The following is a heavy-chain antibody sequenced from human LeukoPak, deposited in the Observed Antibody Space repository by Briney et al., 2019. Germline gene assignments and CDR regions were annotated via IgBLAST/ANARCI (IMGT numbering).Heavy chain of an antibody. CDR2: MNPNSGNT. V-gene: IGHV1-8*01. D-gene: IGHD1-1*01. Sequence: ASVKVSCKASGYTFTCYDINWVRQATGQGLEWMGWMNPNSGNTGYAQKFQGRVTMTRNTSISTAYMELSSLRSEDTAVYYCARDRGTWNDDGFDYWGQGTLVTVSS. CDR1: GYTFTCYD. J-gene: IGHJ4*02. CDR3: ARDRGTWNDDGFDY.